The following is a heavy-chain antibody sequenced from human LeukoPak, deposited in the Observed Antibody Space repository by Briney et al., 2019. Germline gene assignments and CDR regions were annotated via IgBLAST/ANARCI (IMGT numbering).Heavy chain of an antibody. D-gene: IGHD3-9*01. Sequence: GGSLRLSCTVSGFTVSINSMSWVRQAPGKGLEWVSFSDSVKGRFTISRDNSKNTLYLQMNSLRAEDTAVYYCAKDEYFDWLSSTLHWGQGILVTVSS. V-gene: IGHV3-53*01. CDR1: GFTVSINS. J-gene: IGHJ4*02. CDR3: AKDEYFDWLSSTLH.